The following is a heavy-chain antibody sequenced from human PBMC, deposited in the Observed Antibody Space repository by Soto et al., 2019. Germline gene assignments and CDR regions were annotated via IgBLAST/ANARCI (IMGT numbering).Heavy chain of an antibody. CDR2: ISGSGGST. Sequence: EFQLLESGGGLVQPGGSLRLSCAASGFTFSTNAMSWVRQAPGKGLEWVSAISGSGGSTYYADSVKGRFTISRDNSKNTLYLKMNSLRAEDTAVFYCAKHQIGWYDFDYWGQGTLVTVSS. CDR1: GFTFSTNA. CDR3: AKHQIGWYDFDY. D-gene: IGHD6-19*01. V-gene: IGHV3-23*01. J-gene: IGHJ4*02.